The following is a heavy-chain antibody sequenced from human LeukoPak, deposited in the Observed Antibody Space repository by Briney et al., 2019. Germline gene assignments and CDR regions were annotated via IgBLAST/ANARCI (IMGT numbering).Heavy chain of an antibody. D-gene: IGHD3-22*01. Sequence: SETLSPTRTVPCGSIISYYWSWIRQPPRKGPEWVGDIYSSGSTNYNPSLESRVTISVDTSKNQFSLKLSSVTAADTAVYYCARHYYHSSGSYSFDYWGQGTLVTVSS. V-gene: IGHV4-59*01. CDR2: IYSSGST. J-gene: IGHJ4*02. CDR1: CGSIISYY. CDR3: ARHYYHSSGSYSFDY.